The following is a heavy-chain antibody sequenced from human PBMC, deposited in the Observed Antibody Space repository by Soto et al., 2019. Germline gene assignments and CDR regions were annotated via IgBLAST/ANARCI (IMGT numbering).Heavy chain of an antibody. J-gene: IGHJ5*02. D-gene: IGHD1-7*01. Sequence: QVQLVQSGAEVKKPGASVKVSCKASGYTFTSYGISWVRQAPGQGLEWMGWISAYNGNTNYAQKLQGRVTMTTDTSTSTAYMELRSLRSDDTVVYYCARDEGYKWNYGGSWFDPWGQGTLVTVSS. CDR2: ISAYNGNT. CDR1: GYTFTSYG. CDR3: ARDEGYKWNYGGSWFDP. V-gene: IGHV1-18*01.